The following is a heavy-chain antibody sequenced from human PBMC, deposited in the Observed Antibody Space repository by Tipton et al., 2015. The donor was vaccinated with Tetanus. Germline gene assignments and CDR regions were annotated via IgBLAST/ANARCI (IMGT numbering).Heavy chain of an antibody. D-gene: IGHD4-17*01. CDR2: IFSNDEK. CDR1: GFSLSNARMD. Sequence: LVKPTQTLTLTCTVSGFSLSNARMDVSWIRQPPGKALEWLARIFSNDEKSYSTSLKSRLTISKDTSKSQVVLTMTNMDPVDTATYYCARISYYGDYDIRYFDLWGRGTLVTVSS. CDR3: ARISYYGDYDIRYFDL. V-gene: IGHV2-26*01. J-gene: IGHJ2*01.